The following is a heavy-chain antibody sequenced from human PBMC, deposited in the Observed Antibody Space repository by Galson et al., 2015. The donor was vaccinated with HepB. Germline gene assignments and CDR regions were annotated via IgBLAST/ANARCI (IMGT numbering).Heavy chain of an antibody. V-gene: IGHV3-9*01. J-gene: IGHJ5*02. CDR2: ITWNSGRV. Sequence: SLRLAGAASGFTFDDYAMHWVRQAPGKGLEWVSGITWNSGRVAYADSVKGRFTTSRDNAKNSLYLLMNTLTTEDTALYYCAKTPAPGLLGYHSSWGQGTLVTVSS. CDR1: GFTFDDYA. CDR3: AKTPAPGLLGYHSS. D-gene: IGHD3-9*01.